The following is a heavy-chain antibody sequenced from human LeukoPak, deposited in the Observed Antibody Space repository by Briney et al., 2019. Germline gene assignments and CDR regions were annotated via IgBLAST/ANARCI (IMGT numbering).Heavy chain of an antibody. D-gene: IGHD6-19*01. Sequence: ASETPSLTCTVSGGSISSGDYYWSWIRQPPGKGLEWIGYIYYSGSTYYNPSLKSRVTISVDTSKNQFSLKLSSVTAADTAVYYCARAKGGYDLDSSGWYWFDPWGQGTLVTVSS. J-gene: IGHJ5*02. CDR1: GGSISSGDYY. V-gene: IGHV4-30-4*01. CDR3: ARAKGGYDLDSSGWYWFDP. CDR2: IYYSGST.